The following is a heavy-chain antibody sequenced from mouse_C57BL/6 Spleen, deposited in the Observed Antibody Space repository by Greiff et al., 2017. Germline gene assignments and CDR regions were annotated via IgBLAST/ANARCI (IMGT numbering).Heavy chain of an antibody. D-gene: IGHD2-4*01. CDR2: IYPGDGDT. V-gene: IGHV1-80*01. CDR1: GYAFSSYW. Sequence: QVQLQQSGAELVKPGASVKISCKASGYAFSSYWMNWVKQRPGKGLEWIGQIYPGDGDTNDNGKFKGKATLTADKSSSTAYMQLSSLTSEDSAVYFCARFYYDYDGDYWGQGTTLTVSS. CDR3: ARFYYDYDGDY. J-gene: IGHJ2*01.